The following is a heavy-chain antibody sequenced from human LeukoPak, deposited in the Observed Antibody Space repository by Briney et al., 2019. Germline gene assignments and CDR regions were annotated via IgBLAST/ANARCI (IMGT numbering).Heavy chain of an antibody. J-gene: IGHJ4*02. Sequence: PSETLSLTCAVYGGSFSGYYWSWIRQPPGKGLEWIGEINHSGSTNYNPSLKSRVTISVDTSKNQFSLKLSSVTAADTAVYYCARGRALSVLLWFGEFYFDYWGQGTLVTVSS. CDR2: INHSGST. V-gene: IGHV4-34*01. CDR3: ARGRALSVLLWFGEFYFDY. CDR1: GGSFSGYY. D-gene: IGHD3-10*01.